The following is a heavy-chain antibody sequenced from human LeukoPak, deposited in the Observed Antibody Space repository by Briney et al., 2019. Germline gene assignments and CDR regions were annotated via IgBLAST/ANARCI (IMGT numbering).Heavy chain of an antibody. CDR2: VYYSGST. D-gene: IGHD2-2*02. Sequence: PSETLSLTCTVSGGSISSSSYYWGWIRQPPGKGLEWIWSVYYSGSTYYNPSLKSRVTISVDTSKNQFSLKLTSVTAADTAVYYCARRDCSSTSCYSTPTLYYFDYWGQGTLVTVSS. V-gene: IGHV4-39*01. J-gene: IGHJ4*02. CDR3: ARRDCSSTSCYSTPTLYYFDY. CDR1: GGSISSSSYY.